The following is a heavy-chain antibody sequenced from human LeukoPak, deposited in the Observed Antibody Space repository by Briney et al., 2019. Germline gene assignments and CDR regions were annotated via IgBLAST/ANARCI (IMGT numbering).Heavy chain of an antibody. V-gene: IGHV3-30-3*01. CDR3: ARDALHGGSYHFDY. CDR1: GFTFSSYA. J-gene: IGHJ4*02. D-gene: IGHD1-26*01. Sequence: GGSLRLSCAASGFTFSSYAMHWVRQAPGKGLEWVAVISYDGSNKYYADSVKGRFTISRDNSKNTLYLQMNSLRAEDTAVYYCARDALHGGSYHFDYWGQGTLVTVSS. CDR2: ISYDGSNK.